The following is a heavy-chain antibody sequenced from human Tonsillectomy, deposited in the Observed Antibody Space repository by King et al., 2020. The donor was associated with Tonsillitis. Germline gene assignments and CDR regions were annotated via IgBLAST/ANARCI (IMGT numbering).Heavy chain of an antibody. D-gene: IGHD5-24*01. CDR3: AKSGSGRATISNYMDV. J-gene: IGHJ6*03. CDR1: GFTFSGYA. CDR2: ISGSGGTP. V-gene: IGHV3-23*04. Sequence: VQLVESGGGLVQPGGSLRLSCAGSGFTFSGYAMSWVRQAPGKGLEWVSAISGSGGTPYYADSVKGRFTISRDNSQNTLFLQMISLRAEDTAVYYCAKSGSGRATISNYMDVWGNGTTVTVSS.